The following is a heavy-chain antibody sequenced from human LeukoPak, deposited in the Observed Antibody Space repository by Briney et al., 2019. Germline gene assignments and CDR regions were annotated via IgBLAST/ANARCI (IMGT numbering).Heavy chain of an antibody. CDR2: KSPKSGDT. CDR1: GYTFTSYD. J-gene: IGHJ4*02. V-gene: IGHV1-8*01. D-gene: IGHD7-27*01. CDR3: ARGPPDTGDFDY. Sequence: GASVKVSCKASGYTFTSYDFNWVRQATGQGLEWMGWKSPKSGDTGYAQKFQGRVTMTRDTSTSTAYMELSSLRSEDTAVYYCARGPPDTGDFDYWGQGTPVTVSS.